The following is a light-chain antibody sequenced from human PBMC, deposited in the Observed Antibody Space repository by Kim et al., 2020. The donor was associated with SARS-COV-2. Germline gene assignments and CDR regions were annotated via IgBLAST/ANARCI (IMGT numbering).Light chain of an antibody. CDR1: SGSIAGNY. J-gene: IGLJ3*02. Sequence: KTVTISCTHSSGSIAGNYVQWYQQRPGSAPTTVIYEDNQRPSGVPDRFSGSIDSSSNSASLTISGLKTEDEADYYCQSYDSSNWVFGGGTQLTVL. CDR2: EDN. V-gene: IGLV6-57*03. CDR3: QSYDSSNWV.